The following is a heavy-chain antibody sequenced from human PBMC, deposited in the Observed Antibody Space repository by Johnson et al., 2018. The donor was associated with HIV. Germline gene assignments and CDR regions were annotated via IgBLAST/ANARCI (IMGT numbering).Heavy chain of an antibody. D-gene: IGHD1-26*01. CDR1: GFTFSSYA. J-gene: IGHJ3*01. Sequence: QVQLVESGGGVVQPGRSLRLSCAASGFTFSSYAMHWVRQAPGKGLEWVAVISYDGSNKYYADSVKGRFTISRDNAKNSLFLQMNSLRAEDTALYYCARHRGVYPTSPGGVGAFDCWGPGTMVTVSS. CDR3: ARHRGVYPTSPGGVGAFDC. V-gene: IGHV3-30*04. CDR2: ISYDGSNK.